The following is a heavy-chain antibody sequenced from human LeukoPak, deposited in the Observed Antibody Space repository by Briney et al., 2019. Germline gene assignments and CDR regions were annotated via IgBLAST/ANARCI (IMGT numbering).Heavy chain of an antibody. Sequence: SVKVSCKASGGTFSSYAISWMRQAPGQGLEWMGGIIPIFGTANYAQKFQGRVTITADESTSTAYMELSSLRSEDTAVYYCARGGRGYSYGYGYFDYWGQGTLVTVSS. CDR1: GGTFSSYA. CDR3: ARGGRGYSYGYGYFDY. J-gene: IGHJ4*02. D-gene: IGHD5-18*01. CDR2: IIPIFGTA. V-gene: IGHV1-69*13.